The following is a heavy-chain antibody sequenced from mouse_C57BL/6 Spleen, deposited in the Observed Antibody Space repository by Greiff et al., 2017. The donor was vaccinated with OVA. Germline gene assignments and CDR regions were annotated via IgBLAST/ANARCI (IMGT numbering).Heavy chain of an antibody. CDR3: ARVRYDVGVPFLFAY. J-gene: IGHJ3*01. D-gene: IGHD2-3*01. CDR1: GYTFTGSW. Sequence: VQLQQSGAELLKPGATVKLSCKATGYTFTGSWIQWVKQRPGHGLEWIGEILPGSGSTNYNEKFKGKATFTADTSSNTAYMQLSSLTTEDSAFYYCARVRYDVGVPFLFAYCGQGTEVTVSA. CDR2: ILPGSGST. V-gene: IGHV1-9*01.